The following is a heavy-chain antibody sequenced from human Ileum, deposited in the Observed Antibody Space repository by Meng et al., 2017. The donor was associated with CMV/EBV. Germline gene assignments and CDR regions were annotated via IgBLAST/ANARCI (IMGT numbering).Heavy chain of an antibody. CDR3: ARFRVGITGTDYYYYGMDV. CDR1: GFIFSDYY. Sequence: GESLKISCAASGFIFSDYYMNWIRQVPGKGLEWVSYISSNGDTIYYADSVKGRFTMSRDDAKNSLYLQLNSLRAEDTAVYYCARFRVGITGTDYYYYGMDVWGQGTTVTVSS. D-gene: IGHD1-20*01. CDR2: ISSNGDTI. J-gene: IGHJ6*02. V-gene: IGHV3-11*01.